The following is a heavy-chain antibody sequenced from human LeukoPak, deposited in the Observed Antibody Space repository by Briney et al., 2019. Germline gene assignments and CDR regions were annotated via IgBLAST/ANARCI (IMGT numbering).Heavy chain of an antibody. Sequence: SETLSLTCAVYGGSFSGYYWSWIRQPPGKGLEWIGEINHSGSTNYNPSLKSRVTISVDTSKNQFSLKLSSVTAADTAVYYCATSGWYLLPGVYWGQGTLVTVSS. CDR1: GGSFSGYY. V-gene: IGHV4-34*01. D-gene: IGHD6-19*01. CDR3: ATSGWYLLPGVY. CDR2: INHSGST. J-gene: IGHJ4*02.